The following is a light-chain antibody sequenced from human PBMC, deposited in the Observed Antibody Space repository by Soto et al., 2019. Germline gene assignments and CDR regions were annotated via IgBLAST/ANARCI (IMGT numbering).Light chain of an antibody. CDR1: QRVSSNY. V-gene: IGKV3-20*01. Sequence: EIVLTQSPGTLSLSPGERATLSCRASQRVSSNYLAWYQQKSGQAPRLLIYGASSRATGIPDRFSGSGSGTDFTLTISRLEPEDFAAYYCQQYGSSPITFGHGTRLEIK. CDR3: QQYGSSPIT. CDR2: GAS. J-gene: IGKJ5*01.